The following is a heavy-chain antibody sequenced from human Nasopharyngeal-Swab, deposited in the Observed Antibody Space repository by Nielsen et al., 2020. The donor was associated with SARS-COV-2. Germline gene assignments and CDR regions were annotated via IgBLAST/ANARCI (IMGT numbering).Heavy chain of an antibody. CDR2: IYYSGTT. D-gene: IGHD6-25*01. CDR3: ARRIIAAATDY. CDR1: GRSISSSSYY. Sequence: GSLRLSCTVSGRSISSSSYYWGWIRQPPGKGLEWIGSIYYSGTTYYNPSLKSRVTMSVDTSKNQFSLKLTSVTAADTAVYYCARRIIAAATDYWGQGTLVTVSS. V-gene: IGHV4-39*01. J-gene: IGHJ4*02.